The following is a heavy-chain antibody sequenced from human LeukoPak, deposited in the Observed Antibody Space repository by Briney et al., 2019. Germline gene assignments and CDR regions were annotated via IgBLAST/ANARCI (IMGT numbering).Heavy chain of an antibody. V-gene: IGHV1-3*01. Sequence: GASAKVSCKASGYTFTSYAMHWVRQAPGQRLEWMGWINAGNGNTKYSQKFQGRVTITRDTSASTAYMELSSLRSEDTAVYYCARQDRYIAAARYWGQGTLVTASS. CDR1: GYTFTSYA. D-gene: IGHD6-13*01. CDR3: ARQDRYIAAARY. CDR2: INAGNGNT. J-gene: IGHJ4*02.